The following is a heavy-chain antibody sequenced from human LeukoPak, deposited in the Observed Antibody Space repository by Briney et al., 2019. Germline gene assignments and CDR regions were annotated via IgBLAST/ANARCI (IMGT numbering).Heavy chain of an antibody. D-gene: IGHD3-10*01. CDR2: TDTSGNYI. V-gene: IGHV3-21*01. Sequence: GGSLRLSGAASGFTFSNYDMNWVRQAPGKGLEWVSFTDTSGNYIYYGDSVKGRFTISRDNAKNLVFLQMNGLRAEDTAVYYCARGRSITLLRGVAMSDGFDIWGQGAMVAVSS. J-gene: IGHJ3*02. CDR3: ARGRSITLLRGVAMSDGFDI. CDR1: GFTFSNYD.